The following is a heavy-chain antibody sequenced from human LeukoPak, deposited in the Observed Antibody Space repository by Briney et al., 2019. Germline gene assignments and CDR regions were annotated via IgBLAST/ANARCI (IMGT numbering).Heavy chain of an antibody. CDR3: AREEGGKLGIDYYFDY. CDR2: ISSSSSYI. V-gene: IGHV3-21*01. CDR1: GFTFSSYS. D-gene: IGHD7-27*01. Sequence: PGGSLRLSCTASGFTFSSYSMNWVRQAPGKGLEWVPSISSSSSYIYYADSVKGRFTISRDNAKNSLFLQMNSLRAEDTAVYYCAREEGGKLGIDYYFDYWGQGTLVTVSS. J-gene: IGHJ4*02.